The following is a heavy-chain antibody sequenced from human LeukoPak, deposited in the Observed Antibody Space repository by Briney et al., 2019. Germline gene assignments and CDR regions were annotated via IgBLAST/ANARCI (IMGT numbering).Heavy chain of an antibody. CDR1: GYTLTSYD. V-gene: IGHV1-8*01. J-gene: IGHJ5*02. CDR3: ARSDYDFWSGYFVNWFDP. CDR2: MNPNSGNT. Sequence: GASVKVSCKASGYTLTSYDINWVRQATGQGLEWMGWMNPNSGNTGYAQKFQGRVTMTRNTSISTAYMELSSLRSEDTAVYYCARSDYDFWSGYFVNWFDPWGQGTLVTVSS. D-gene: IGHD3-3*01.